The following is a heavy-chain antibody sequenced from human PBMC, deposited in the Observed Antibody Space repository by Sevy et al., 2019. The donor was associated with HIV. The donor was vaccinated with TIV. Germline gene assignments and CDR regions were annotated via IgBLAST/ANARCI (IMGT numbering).Heavy chain of an antibody. CDR2: IRSRAKTYAT. D-gene: IGHD6-19*01. Sequence: GESLKISCAASGFTFTGSTMYWVRQASGKGLEWVARIRSRAKTYATAYAASVKGRSTISRDDSRNTAYLQMNSLKTEDTAVYYCSSQRTIAVAGDYFDYWGQGTLVTVSS. CDR3: SSQRTIAVAGDYFDY. J-gene: IGHJ4*02. CDR1: GFTFTGST. V-gene: IGHV3-73*01.